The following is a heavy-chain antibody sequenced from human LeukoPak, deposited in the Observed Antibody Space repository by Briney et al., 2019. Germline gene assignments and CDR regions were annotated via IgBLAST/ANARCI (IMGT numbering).Heavy chain of an antibody. CDR1: GFTFSSYG. CDR2: IKQDGSEK. CDR3: AKGITAALDY. V-gene: IGHV3-30*02. Sequence: GGSLRLSCAASGFTFSSYGMHWVRQAPGKGLEWVANIKQDGSEKYYADSVKGRFTISRDNSKNTLYLQMNSLRAEDTAVYYCAKGITAALDYWGQGTPVTVSS. J-gene: IGHJ4*02. D-gene: IGHD6-13*01.